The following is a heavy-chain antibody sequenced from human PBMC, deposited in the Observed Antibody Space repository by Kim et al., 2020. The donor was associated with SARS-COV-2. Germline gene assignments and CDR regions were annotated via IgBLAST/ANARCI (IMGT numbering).Heavy chain of an antibody. CDR1: GYTFTGYY. D-gene: IGHD3-3*01. CDR3: ARDLRFLEWSPVPGQDYGMDV. V-gene: IGHV1-2*02. J-gene: IGHJ6*02. Sequence: ASVKVSCKASGYTFTGYYMHWVRQAPGQGLEWMGWINPNSGGTNYAQKFQGRVTMTRDTSISTAYMELSRLRSDDTAVYYCARDLRFLEWSPVPGQDYGMDVWGQGTTVTVSS. CDR2: INPNSGGT.